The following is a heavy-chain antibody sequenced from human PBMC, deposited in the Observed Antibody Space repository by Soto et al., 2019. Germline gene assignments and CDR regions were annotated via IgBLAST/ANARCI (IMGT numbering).Heavy chain of an antibody. D-gene: IGHD2-21*02. CDR3: ARELLEVRAFDI. CDR1: CSTFINSG. Sequence: ASVTVSLKGSCSTFINSGVSWVRQDPGQGLEWMGWNSPYRGNTNYSQKFQGRVTMTTDTSTSTAYMELRSLRSDDTAVYYCARELLEVRAFDIWGQGTMVAVSS. CDR2: NSPYRGNT. V-gene: IGHV1-18*01. J-gene: IGHJ3*02.